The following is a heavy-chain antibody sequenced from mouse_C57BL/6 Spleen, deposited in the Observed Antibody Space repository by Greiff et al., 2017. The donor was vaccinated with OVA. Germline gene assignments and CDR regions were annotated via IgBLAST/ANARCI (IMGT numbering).Heavy chain of an antibody. V-gene: IGHV1-52*01. CDR3: ARFGHYAMDY. CDR2: IDPSDSET. CDR1: GYTFTSYW. Sequence: QVHVKQPGAELVRPGSSVKLSCKASGYTFTSYWMHWVKQRPIQGLEWIGNIDPSDSETHYNQKFKDKATLTVDKSSSTAYMQLSSLTSEDSAVYYCARFGHYAMDYWGQGTSVTVSS. J-gene: IGHJ4*01. D-gene: IGHD3-1*01.